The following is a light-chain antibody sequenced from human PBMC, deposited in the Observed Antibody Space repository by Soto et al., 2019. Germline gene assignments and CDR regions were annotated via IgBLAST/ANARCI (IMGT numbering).Light chain of an antibody. V-gene: IGKV3-11*01. CDR3: HQPSTWPFT. CDR1: QSISSY. Sequence: EIVLTQSPDTLSLSQGERATLSCRASQSISSYLAWYQQKPDQAPRLLIYDATNRATGIPARFSGSRSATDFTLTITSLEPEDSAVYYCHQPSTWPFTFGPATKVDIK. CDR2: DAT. J-gene: IGKJ3*01.